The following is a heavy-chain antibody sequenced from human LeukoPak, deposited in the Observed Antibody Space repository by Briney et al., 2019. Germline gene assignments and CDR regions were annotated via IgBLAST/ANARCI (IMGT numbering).Heavy chain of an antibody. V-gene: IGHV3-7*01. Sequence: PGGSLRLSCVASELIFSDFSMTWVRHSRGKGPEWVATIKKDGSEKYYVDSVKGRFTISRDNAENSLYLQMNSLRAEDTAVYYCARDRSGDDDFWSGYYTNYFDPWGQGTLVTVSS. D-gene: IGHD3-3*01. CDR1: ELIFSDFS. CDR3: ARDRSGDDDFWSGYYTNYFDP. CDR2: IKKDGSEK. J-gene: IGHJ5*02.